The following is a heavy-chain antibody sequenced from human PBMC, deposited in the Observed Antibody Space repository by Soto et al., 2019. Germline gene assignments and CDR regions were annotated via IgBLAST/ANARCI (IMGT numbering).Heavy chain of an antibody. Sequence: SETLSLTCAVYGGSFSGYYWSWIRQPPGKGLEWIGEINHSGSTNYNPSLKSRVTISVDTSKNQFSLKLSSVTAADTAVYYCARAAPRYCSGGSYYSGRDYSGQGTLVTVSS. CDR1: GGSFSGYY. CDR3: ARAAPRYCSGGSYYSGRDY. J-gene: IGHJ4*02. D-gene: IGHD2-15*01. V-gene: IGHV4-34*01. CDR2: INHSGST.